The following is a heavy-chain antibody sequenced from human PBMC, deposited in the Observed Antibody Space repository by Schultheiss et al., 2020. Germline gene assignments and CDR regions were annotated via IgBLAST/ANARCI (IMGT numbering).Heavy chain of an antibody. D-gene: IGHD5-24*01. V-gene: IGHV4-34*01. CDR2: INHSGST. J-gene: IGHJ4*02. CDR3: ARSRRDGYNGYYFDY. CDR1: GGSFSGYY. Sequence: SETLSLTCAVYGGSFSGYYWSWIRQPPGKGLEWIGEINHSGSTNYNPSLKSRVTISVDTSKNQFSLKLSSVTAADTAVYYCARSRRDGYNGYYFDYWGQGILVTVSS.